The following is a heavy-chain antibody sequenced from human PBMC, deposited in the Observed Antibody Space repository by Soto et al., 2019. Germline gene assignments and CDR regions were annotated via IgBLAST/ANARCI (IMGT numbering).Heavy chain of an antibody. V-gene: IGHV3-30*18. Sequence: QVQLVESGGGVVQPGRSLRLSCAASGFTFSSYAMQWVRQAPGKGLEWVALMSYDGTNEYYADSVKGRFTISRDNSKNTLFLQINSLRAEDTAVYYFGKDLHHSSGYFFTVRLNAMDVWGQGTTVTVSS. D-gene: IGHD3-22*01. CDR2: MSYDGTNE. CDR1: GFTFSSYA. CDR3: GKDLHHSSGYFFTVRLNAMDV. J-gene: IGHJ6*01.